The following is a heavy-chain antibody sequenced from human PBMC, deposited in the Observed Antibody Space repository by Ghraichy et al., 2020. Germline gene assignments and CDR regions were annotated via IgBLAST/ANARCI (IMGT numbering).Heavy chain of an antibody. CDR3: ARLAPPSFCGGRCPTYHYFDS. J-gene: IGHJ4*02. CDR2: IDFTGDI. V-gene: IGHV4-59*01. CDR1: GASIRNDY. D-gene: IGHD2-15*01. Sequence: SETLSLTCTVSGASIRNDYWSWIRQSPGKGLQYIAYIDFTGDINYNPSLQSRATISMDTFRDQFSLKLTSVTAADTAVYYCARLAPPSFCGGRCPTYHYFDSWGQGTLVTVS.